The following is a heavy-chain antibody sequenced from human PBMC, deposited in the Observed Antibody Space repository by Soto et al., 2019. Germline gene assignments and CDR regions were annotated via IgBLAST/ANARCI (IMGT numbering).Heavy chain of an antibody. V-gene: IGHV1-3*01. D-gene: IGHD3-3*01. CDR2: INAGNGNT. J-gene: IGHJ3*02. CDR1: GYTFTRYA. Sequence: ASVKVSCKASGYTFTRYAMHWVRQAPGQRLEWMGWINAGNGNTKYSQKFQGRVTITRDTSASTAYMELSSLRSEDTAVYYCARDGPHRGDFWSGYYGLRDAFDIWGQGTMVTVSS. CDR3: ARDGPHRGDFWSGYYGLRDAFDI.